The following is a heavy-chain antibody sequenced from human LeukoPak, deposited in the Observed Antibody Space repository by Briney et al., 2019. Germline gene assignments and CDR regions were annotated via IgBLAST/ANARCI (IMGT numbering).Heavy chain of an antibody. J-gene: IGHJ4*02. CDR2: ISTNGGNT. D-gene: IGHD7-27*01. Sequence: GGSLRLSCAASGFTFSTYAMHWVRQAPGKGLEYVSAISTNGGNTYYANSVKGRFTISRDNSKNTLYLQMGSLRAEDMAVYYCARVEPERANWGRLDYWGQGTLVTVSS. V-gene: IGHV3-64*01. CDR1: GFTFSTYA. CDR3: ARVEPERANWGRLDY.